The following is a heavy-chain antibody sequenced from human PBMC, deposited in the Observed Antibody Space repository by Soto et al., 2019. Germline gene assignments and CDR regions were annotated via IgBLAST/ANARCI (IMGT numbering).Heavy chain of an antibody. CDR2: VYHSGST. Sequence: QVQLQESGPGLVKPSQTLSLTCSVSGDSIRSGGHYWNWIRQFPGKGLEWIGYVYHSGSTHYNPSLRGRLTISIDTSKNQFSLRLISVTAADTALYYCARDTGLAPTVWGYWGHGTQVTVSS. J-gene: IGHJ4*03. CDR3: ARDTGLAPTVWGY. D-gene: IGHD7-27*01. CDR1: GDSIRSGGHY. V-gene: IGHV4-31*03.